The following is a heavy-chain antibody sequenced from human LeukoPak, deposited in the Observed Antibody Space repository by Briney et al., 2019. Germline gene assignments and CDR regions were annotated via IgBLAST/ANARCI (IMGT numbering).Heavy chain of an antibody. D-gene: IGHD1-14*01. Sequence: SETLSLTCTVSGGSISSGGYDWSWIRQHPGKGLEWIGYIYYSGSTYYNPSLKSRVTISVDTSKNQFSLKLSSVTAADTAVYYCARARPPGAPYYFDYWGQGTLVTVSS. CDR1: GGSISSGGYD. V-gene: IGHV4-31*03. CDR2: IYYSGST. CDR3: ARARPPGAPYYFDY. J-gene: IGHJ4*02.